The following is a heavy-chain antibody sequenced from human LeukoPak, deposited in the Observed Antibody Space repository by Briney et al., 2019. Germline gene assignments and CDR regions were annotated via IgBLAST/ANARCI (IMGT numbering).Heavy chain of an antibody. Sequence: SGTLSLTCGVSGGSVTSTNYWTWVRQPPGKGLEWIGEVNLQGSTNYNPSLMGRVAISVDTSENHISLQLTSVTAADTAVYYCAREGGPYRPLDYSGQGTLVTVSS. V-gene: IGHV4-4*02. CDR1: GGSVTSTNY. CDR3: AREGGPYRPLDY. J-gene: IGHJ4*02. CDR2: VNLQGST.